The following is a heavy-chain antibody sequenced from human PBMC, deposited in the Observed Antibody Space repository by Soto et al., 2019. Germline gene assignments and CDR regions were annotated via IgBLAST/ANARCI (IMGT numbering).Heavy chain of an antibody. CDR1: GGSISVYY. Sequence: SETLSLTCTISGGSISVYYWSWIRQPPGQALEWIGYIYDSGSPYYNPSLRSRVINSADTSKNQISLKLTSATAADTAVYYCARGVGSSPPRYWGRGTLVTVSS. CDR3: ARGVGSSPPRY. V-gene: IGHV4-59*01. D-gene: IGHD1-26*01. J-gene: IGHJ4*02. CDR2: IYDSGSP.